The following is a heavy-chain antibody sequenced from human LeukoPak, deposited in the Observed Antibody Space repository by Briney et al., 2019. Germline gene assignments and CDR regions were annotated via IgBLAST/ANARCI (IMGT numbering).Heavy chain of an antibody. CDR1: GYPISSGYY. V-gene: IGHV4-38-2*02. CDR3: ARDHCSGGSCYYDY. Sequence: PSETLSLTCTVSGYPISSGYYWGWIRQPPGKGLEWIGSIYHSGSTYYNPSLKSRVTISVDTSKNQFSLKLSSVTAADTAVYYCARDHCSGGSCYYDYWGQGTLVTVSS. J-gene: IGHJ4*02. CDR2: IYHSGST. D-gene: IGHD2-15*01.